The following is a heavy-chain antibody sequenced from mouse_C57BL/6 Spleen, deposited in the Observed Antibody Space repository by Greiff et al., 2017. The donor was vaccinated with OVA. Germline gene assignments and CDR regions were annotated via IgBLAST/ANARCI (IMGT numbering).Heavy chain of an antibody. J-gene: IGHJ1*03. V-gene: IGHV3-6*01. Sequence: EVKLVESGPGLVKPSQSLSLTCSVTGYSITSGYYWNWIRQFPGNKLEWMGYISYDGSNNYNPSLKNRISITRDTSKNQFFLKLNSVTTEDTATYYCARERSNWYFDVWGTGTTVTVSS. CDR3: ARERSNWYFDV. D-gene: IGHD5-1*01. CDR2: ISYDGSN. CDR1: GYSITSGYY.